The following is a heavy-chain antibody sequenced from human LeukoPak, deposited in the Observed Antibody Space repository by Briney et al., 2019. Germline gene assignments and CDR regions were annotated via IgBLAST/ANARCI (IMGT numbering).Heavy chain of an antibody. V-gene: IGHV1-18*01. CDR2: ISTYNGNT. D-gene: IGHD3-16*01. Sequence: ASVKVSCKASGYSFTSNGISWARQAPGQGLEWMGWISTYNGNTNYAQTLQGRVTMTTDTSTSTAYMELRSLRSDDTAVYYCARGWGGSAYHPSDYWGQGTLVTVSS. CDR3: ARGWGGSAYHPSDY. CDR1: GYSFTSNG. J-gene: IGHJ4*02.